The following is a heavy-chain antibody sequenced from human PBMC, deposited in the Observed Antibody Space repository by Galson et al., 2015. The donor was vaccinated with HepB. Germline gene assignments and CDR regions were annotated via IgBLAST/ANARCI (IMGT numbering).Heavy chain of an antibody. J-gene: IGHJ5*02. D-gene: IGHD3-3*01. CDR2: ISGSGGTT. CDR1: GFIFSTYA. V-gene: IGHV3-23*01. Sequence: SLRLSCAASGFIFSTYAMSWVRQAPGKGLEWVAAISGSGGTTYYADSMKGRFTISRHNSKNTLYLQINSLRAEDTATYYCAKGGGDFWSGPLFGPWGQGTLVTVSS. CDR3: AKGGGDFWSGPLFGP.